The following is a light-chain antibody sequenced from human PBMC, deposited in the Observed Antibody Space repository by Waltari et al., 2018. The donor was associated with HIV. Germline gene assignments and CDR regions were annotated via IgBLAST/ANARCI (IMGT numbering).Light chain of an antibody. V-gene: IGKV4-1*01. Sequence: DIVMTQSPESLTVSLGERATINCKSSQSLLYSSNKKNYLALYQQKPGQPPKLLIYWASTRESGVPDRFSASVSGTDFTLTIGSLQAGDAAVYYCQQYYSTPYTFGQGTKLEIK. CDR1: QSLLYSSNKKNY. J-gene: IGKJ2*01. CDR2: WAS. CDR3: QQYYSTPYT.